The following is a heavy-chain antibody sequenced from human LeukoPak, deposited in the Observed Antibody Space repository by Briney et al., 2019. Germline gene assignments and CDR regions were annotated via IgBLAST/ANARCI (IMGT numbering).Heavy chain of an antibody. CDR1: GGSISSYY. Sequence: PSETLSLTCTVSGGSISSYYWSWIRQPPGKGLEWIGYIYYSGSTNYNPSLKSRVTISVDTSKNQFSLKLSSVTAADTAVYYCARSVYYDYVWGSYLPFSFDYWGLGTLVTVSS. CDR2: IYYSGST. CDR3: ARSVYYDYVWGSYLPFSFDY. J-gene: IGHJ4*02. D-gene: IGHD3-16*02. V-gene: IGHV4-59*01.